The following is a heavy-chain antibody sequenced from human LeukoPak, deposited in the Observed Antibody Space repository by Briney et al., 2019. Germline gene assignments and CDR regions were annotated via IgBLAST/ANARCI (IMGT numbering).Heavy chain of an antibody. CDR1: GGSISSGSYY. V-gene: IGHV4-61*10. J-gene: IGHJ4*02. D-gene: IGHD3-3*01. CDR3: ARGKKLDFWSGSMYYFDY. Sequence: SQTLSLTCTVSGGSISSGSYYWSWIRQPAGKGLEWIGYIYYSGSTNYNPSLKSRVTISVDTSKNQFSLKLSSVTAADTAVYYCARGKKLDFWSGSMYYFDYWGQGTLVAVSS. CDR2: IYYSGST.